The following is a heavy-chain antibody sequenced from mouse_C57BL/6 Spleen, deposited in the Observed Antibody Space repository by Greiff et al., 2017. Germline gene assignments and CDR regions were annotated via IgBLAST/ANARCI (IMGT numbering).Heavy chain of an antibody. CDR3: ARWDLDWDDFAY. CDR2: IYPGSGST. V-gene: IGHV1-55*01. J-gene: IGHJ3*01. Sequence: QVQLQQSGAELVKPGASVKMSCTASGFTFTNSWIPWVKQRPEQGLEWIGDIYPGSGSTNYDEKFKGKATMTVDTSSSTAYLQLSSLTSEDSAVYYWARWDLDWDDFAYWGQGTLVTVSA. D-gene: IGHD4-1*01. CDR1: GFTFTNSW.